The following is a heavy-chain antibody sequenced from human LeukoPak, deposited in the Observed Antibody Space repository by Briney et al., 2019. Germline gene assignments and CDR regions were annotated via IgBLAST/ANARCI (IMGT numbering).Heavy chain of an antibody. J-gene: IGHJ4*02. CDR2: INHSGST. V-gene: IGHV4-34*01. CDR3: ARHSRSEYYFDY. Sequence: SETLSLTCAVYGGSFSGYYWSWIRQPPGKGLEWIGEINHSGSTNYNPSLKSRVTISVDTSKNQFSLKLSSVTAADTAVYYCARHSRSEYYFDYWGQGTLVTVSS. CDR1: GGSFSGYY. D-gene: IGHD4-17*01.